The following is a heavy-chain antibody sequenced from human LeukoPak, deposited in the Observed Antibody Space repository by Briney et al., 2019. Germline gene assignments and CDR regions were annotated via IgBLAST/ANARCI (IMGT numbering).Heavy chain of an antibody. CDR3: ARGERLLLLFYWFDP. CDR1: GYTFTSYD. CDR2: MNPNSGNT. J-gene: IGHJ5*02. Sequence: ASVKVSCKASGYTFTSYDINWVRQATGQGLEWMGWMNPNSGNTGYAQKFQGRVTMTRDTSISTAYMELSRLRSDDTAVYYCARGERLLLLFYWFDPWGQGTLVTVSS. V-gene: IGHV1-8*01. D-gene: IGHD3-22*01.